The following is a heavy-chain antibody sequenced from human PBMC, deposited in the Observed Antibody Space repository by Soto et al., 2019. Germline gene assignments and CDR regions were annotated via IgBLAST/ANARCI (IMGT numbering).Heavy chain of an antibody. Sequence: GGSLRLSCAASGFTFSSYGMHWVRQAPGKGLEWVAVISYDGSNKYYADSVKGRFTISRDNSKNTLYLQMNSLRADDPAVYYCANGATSAEGFFDYWGQGTLVTVSS. V-gene: IGHV3-30*18. CDR2: ISYDGSNK. CDR1: GFTFSSYG. CDR3: ANGATSAEGFFDY. D-gene: IGHD1-26*01. J-gene: IGHJ4*02.